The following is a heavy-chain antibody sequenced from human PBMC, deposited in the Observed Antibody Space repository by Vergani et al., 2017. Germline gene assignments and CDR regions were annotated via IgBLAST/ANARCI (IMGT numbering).Heavy chain of an antibody. V-gene: IGHV1-69*18. D-gene: IGHD2-2*02. CDR3: ARGLPDVPAAIQPLFDY. J-gene: IGHJ4*02. CDR2: IIPIFGTA. Sequence: QVQLVQSGAEVKKPGSSVKVSCKASGGTFSSYAISWVRQAPGQGLEWMGRIIPIFGTANYAQKFQGRVTITADESTSTAYMELSSLRSEDTAVYYCARGLPDVPAAIQPLFDYWGQGTLVTVSS. CDR1: GGTFSSYA.